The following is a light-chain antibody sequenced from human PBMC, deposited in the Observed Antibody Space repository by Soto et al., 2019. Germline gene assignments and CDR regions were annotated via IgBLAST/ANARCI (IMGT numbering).Light chain of an antibody. CDR2: AAS. V-gene: IGKV1-27*01. J-gene: IGKJ1*01. CDR3: QKYNNAPRT. CDR1: QGISNY. Sequence: DIQMTQSPSSLSASVGDTVTITCRASQGISNYLAWYQQKPGQVPNLLIYAASTLQSGFTSRFSGSGSGTDFTLTISSLRPEDVATYYCQKYNNAPRTFGQGTKVQI.